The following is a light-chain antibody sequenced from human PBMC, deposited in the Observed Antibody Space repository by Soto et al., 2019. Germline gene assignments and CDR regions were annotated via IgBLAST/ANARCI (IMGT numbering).Light chain of an antibody. CDR2: EVS. CDR3: SSYTSSSTLEV. Sequence: QSVLTQPASVSGSPGQSITISCTGTSSDVGGYNYVSWYQQHPGKAPKLMIFEVSNRPSGVSHRFSGSKSGNTASLTISGLQAEDVGDYYCSSYTSSSTLEVFGTGTKVTVL. CDR1: SSDVGGYNY. J-gene: IGLJ1*01. V-gene: IGLV2-14*01.